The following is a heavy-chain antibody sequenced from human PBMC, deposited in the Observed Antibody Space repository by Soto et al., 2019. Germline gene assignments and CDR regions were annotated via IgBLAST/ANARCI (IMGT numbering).Heavy chain of an antibody. CDR3: ARAADDYGFWSGYLY. CDR1: GFTFSSYA. V-gene: IGHV3-23*02. D-gene: IGHD3-3*01. Sequence: EVQLLESGGGLVQPGGSLRLSCAASGFTFSSYAMSWVRQAPGKGLEWVSSISDSGGSSYYGHSVKGRFTISRDNSKKTLYLQMNNLRAEDTAVYFSARAADDYGFWSGYLYWGQGTLVSVSS. CDR2: ISDSGGSS. J-gene: IGHJ4*02.